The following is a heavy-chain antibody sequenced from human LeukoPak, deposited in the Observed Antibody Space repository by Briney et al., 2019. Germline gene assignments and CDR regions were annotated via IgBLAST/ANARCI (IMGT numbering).Heavy chain of an antibody. Sequence: PSETLSLTCTVSDYSISDGYYWGWIRPPPGKGLEWIASIYHTGSSEYNPSLRSRISISVDTSKNQFTLKLTSVTAADTAMYFCARDRGMDDFDSPVGWFDSWGQGTLVTVSS. V-gene: IGHV4-38-2*02. CDR1: DYSISDGYY. CDR2: IYHTGSS. J-gene: IGHJ5*01. D-gene: IGHD3-10*01. CDR3: ARDRGMDDFDSPVGWFDS.